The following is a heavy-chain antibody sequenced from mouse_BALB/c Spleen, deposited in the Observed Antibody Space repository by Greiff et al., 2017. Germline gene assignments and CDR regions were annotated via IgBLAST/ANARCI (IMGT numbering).Heavy chain of an antibody. CDR1: GFTFSSFG. V-gene: IGHV5-17*02. CDR2: ISSGSSTI. CDR3: ARGIYSDY. Sequence: EVKLVESGGGLVQPGGSRKLSCAASGFTFSSFGMHWVRKAPEKGLEWVAYISSGSSTIYYADTVKGRFTISRDNPKNTLFLQMTSLRSEDTAMYYCARGIYSDYWGQGTTLTVSS. J-gene: IGHJ2*01.